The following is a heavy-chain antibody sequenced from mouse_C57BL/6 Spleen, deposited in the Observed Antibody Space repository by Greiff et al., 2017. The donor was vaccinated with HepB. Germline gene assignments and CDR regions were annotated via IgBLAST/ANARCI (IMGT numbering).Heavy chain of an antibody. CDR3: AKKGGDAGYHWAVDY. CDR1: GYSFTDYN. D-gene: IGHD1-2*01. Sequence: EVQLQQSGPELVKPGASVKISCKASGYSFTDYNMNWVKQSNGKSPEWIGVINPNYGTTSYNQKFKGKATLTVDQSSGTAHMQLTSLTAEDSAVYYCAKKGGDAGYHWAVDYWSQGASVTVSS. J-gene: IGHJ4*01. V-gene: IGHV1-39*01. CDR2: INPNYGTT.